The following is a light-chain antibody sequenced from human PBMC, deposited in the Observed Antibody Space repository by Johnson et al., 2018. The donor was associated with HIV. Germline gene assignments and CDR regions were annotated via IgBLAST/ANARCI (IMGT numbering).Light chain of an antibody. J-gene: IGLJ1*01. V-gene: IGLV1-51*01. Sequence: QSVLTQPPSVSAAPGQKVTISCSGSSSNIGNNYVSWYQQLPGTAPKLLIYDNNKRPSGIPDRFSGSKSGTSATLGITGLQTGDEADYYCGTWDSSLIPYVFGTGTKVSVL. CDR3: GTWDSSLIPYV. CDR1: SSNIGNNY. CDR2: DNN.